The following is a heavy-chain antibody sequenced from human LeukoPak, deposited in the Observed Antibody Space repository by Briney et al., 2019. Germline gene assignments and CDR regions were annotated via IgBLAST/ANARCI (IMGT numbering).Heavy chain of an antibody. CDR3: ARVLYYYDSSGLIDY. D-gene: IGHD3-22*01. Sequence: SETLSLTCSVSGVSISSIDYYWSWIRQPPGKGLEWIGRIYTSGSTNYNPSLKSRVTISVDTSKNQFSLKLSSVTAADTAVYYCARVLYYYDSSGLIDYWGQGTLVTVSS. J-gene: IGHJ4*02. CDR2: IYTSGST. V-gene: IGHV4-61*02. CDR1: GVSISSIDYY.